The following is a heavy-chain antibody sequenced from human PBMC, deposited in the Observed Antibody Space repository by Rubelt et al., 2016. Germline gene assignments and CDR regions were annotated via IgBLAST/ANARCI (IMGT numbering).Heavy chain of an antibody. V-gene: IGHV1-69*06. J-gene: IGHJ6*02. CDR1: GGTFSSYA. D-gene: IGHD3-9*01. CDR3: ASPPYDILTGYDYYYGMDV. Sequence: QVQLVQSGAEVKKPGSSVKVSCKASGGTFSSYAISWVRQAPGQGLEWMGGIIPIFGTANYAKKFQGRVTITADKSTRTAYMELSSLRSEDTDVYYCASPPYDILTGYDYYYGMDVWGQGTTVTVSS. CDR2: IIPIFGTA.